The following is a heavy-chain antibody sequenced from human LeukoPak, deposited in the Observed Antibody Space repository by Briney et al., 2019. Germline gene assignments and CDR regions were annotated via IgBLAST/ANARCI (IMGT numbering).Heavy chain of an antibody. Sequence: AGGSLRLSCAASGFTFSSYSMNWVRQAPGKGLEWVSSISSSSSYIYYADSVKGRFTISRDNAKNSLYLQMNSLRAEDTAVYYCAREGPPSGSYYTYYYYGMDVWGQGTTVTVSS. J-gene: IGHJ6*02. CDR2: ISSSSSYI. CDR1: GFTFSSYS. D-gene: IGHD1-26*01. CDR3: AREGPPSGSYYTYYYYGMDV. V-gene: IGHV3-21*01.